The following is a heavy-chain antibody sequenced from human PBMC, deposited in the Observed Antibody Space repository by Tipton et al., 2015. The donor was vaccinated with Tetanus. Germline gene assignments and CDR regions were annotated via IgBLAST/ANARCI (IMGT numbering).Heavy chain of an antibody. V-gene: IGHV5-51*01. J-gene: IGHJ4*02. CDR3: ARAHCTDGVCNFDF. Sequence: QLVQSGGEVKKPGESLKISCEGSGYIFNNYWIGWVRQKPGKGLEWMGIIYPDDSDTRYSPSFQGQVTISVDKSINTAYLQWSSLKASDTSMFYCARAHCTDGVCNFDFWGQGALVTVAS. D-gene: IGHD2-8*01. CDR1: GYIFNNYW. CDR2: IYPDDSDT.